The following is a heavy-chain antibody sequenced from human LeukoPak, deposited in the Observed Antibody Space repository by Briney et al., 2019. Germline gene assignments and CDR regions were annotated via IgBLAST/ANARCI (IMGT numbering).Heavy chain of an antibody. J-gene: IGHJ4*02. CDR1: GGSISSGDYY. CDR2: IYYSGST. CDR3: ARGGGYTPYYFDY. Sequence: ASETLSLTCTVPGGSISSGDYYWSWIRQPPGKGLEWIGYIYYSGSTYYNPSLKSRVTISVDTSKNQFSLKLSSVTAADTAVYYCARGGGYTPYYFDYWGQGTLVTVSS. V-gene: IGHV4-30-4*01. D-gene: IGHD5-12*01.